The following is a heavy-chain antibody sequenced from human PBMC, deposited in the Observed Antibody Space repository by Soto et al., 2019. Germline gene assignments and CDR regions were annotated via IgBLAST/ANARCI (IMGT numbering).Heavy chain of an antibody. Sequence: TGGSLRLSCAASGFAFSSFCIHWVRQAPCKGLEWVAVISYDGSEESYAGSVKGRATVSRDKSKNTVYLQMNRLRGDDSAIYYCAKGRLDVVTIRPFDHSGQGTLVTVSS. CDR2: ISYDGSEE. V-gene: IGHV3-30*18. J-gene: IGHJ4*01. CDR3: AKGRLDVVTIRPFDH. D-gene: IGHD4-17*01. CDR1: GFAFSSFC.